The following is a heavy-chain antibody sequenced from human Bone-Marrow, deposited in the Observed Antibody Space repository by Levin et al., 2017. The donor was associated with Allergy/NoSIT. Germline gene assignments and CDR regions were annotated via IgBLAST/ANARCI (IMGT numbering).Heavy chain of an antibody. Sequence: GESLKISCAASGFTFSSYEMNWVRQAPGKGLEWVSYISSSGSTIYYADSVKGRFTISRDNAKNSLYLQMNSLRAEDTAVYYCARAFFPPIVLVVYATDYYMDVWGKGTTVTVSS. CDR3: ARAFFPPIVLVVYATDYYMDV. D-gene: IGHD2-8*02. CDR2: ISSSGSTI. CDR1: GFTFSSYE. J-gene: IGHJ6*03. V-gene: IGHV3-48*03.